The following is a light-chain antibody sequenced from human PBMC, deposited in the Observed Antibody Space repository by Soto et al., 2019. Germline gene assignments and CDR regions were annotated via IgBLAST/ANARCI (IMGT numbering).Light chain of an antibody. Sequence: DIQMTQSPSTLSASVGDRVTITCRASQTINTWLAWYQQKPGKAPNLLIFGASTLDSGVPSRFSGSGSGTGFTLTISTLQPDDFATYYCQEYNSYSGLTFGGGTKVEIK. CDR3: QEYNSYSGLT. V-gene: IGKV1-5*03. J-gene: IGKJ4*01. CDR2: GAS. CDR1: QTINTW.